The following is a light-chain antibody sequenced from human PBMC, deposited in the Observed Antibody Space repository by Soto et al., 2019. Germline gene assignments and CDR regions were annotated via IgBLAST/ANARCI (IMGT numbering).Light chain of an antibody. J-gene: IGKJ3*01. V-gene: IGKV1-33*01. CDR3: QQFDDLSLT. Sequence: DIQMTQSPSSLSASVGDRVTITCQASQDISNHLNWYQQKPGKAPKLLVYDASTLEIGVPPRFSGSGSGTDFTFTISSLQPEDIATYYCQQFDDLSLTFGPGTKLDIK. CDR2: DAS. CDR1: QDISNH.